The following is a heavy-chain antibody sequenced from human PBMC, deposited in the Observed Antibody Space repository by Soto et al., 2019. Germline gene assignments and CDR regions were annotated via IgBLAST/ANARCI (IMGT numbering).Heavy chain of an antibody. Sequence: SETLSLTCDVYGASSSDYYWSWIRQSPGKGLEWLGEMNHRGTTNYNPSLKSRVSLSLDTSKNQFSLNLTSMTAADTAVYYCARFTVYGLVKSLDSWSQGSLVTVSS. CDR2: MNHRGTT. D-gene: IGHD3-3*01. J-gene: IGHJ4*02. CDR3: ARFTVYGLVKSLDS. V-gene: IGHV4-34*01. CDR1: GASSSDYY.